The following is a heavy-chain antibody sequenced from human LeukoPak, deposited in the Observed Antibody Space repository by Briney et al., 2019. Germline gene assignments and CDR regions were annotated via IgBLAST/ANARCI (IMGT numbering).Heavy chain of an antibody. CDR2: ISSSSSYI. D-gene: IGHD1-26*01. CDR1: GFTFSSYS. CDR3: ARVPQGATADY. Sequence: GGSLRLSCAASGFTFSSYSMSWVRQAPGKGLEWVSSISSSSSYIYYADSVKGRFTISRDNAKNSLYLQMNSLRAEDAAVYYCARVPQGATADYWGQGTLVTVSS. J-gene: IGHJ4*02. V-gene: IGHV3-21*01.